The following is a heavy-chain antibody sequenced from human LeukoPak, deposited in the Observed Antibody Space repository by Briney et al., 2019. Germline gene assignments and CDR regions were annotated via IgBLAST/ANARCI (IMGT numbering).Heavy chain of an antibody. J-gene: IGHJ6*02. Sequence: PGRSLRLSCAASGFTFDDYAMHWVRQAPGKGLEWVSGISWNSGSIGYADSVKGRFTISRDNAKNSLYLQMNSLRAEDTALYYCAKEGYSSSRYSVYYGMDVWGQGTTVTVSS. CDR1: GFTFDDYA. CDR2: ISWNSGSI. CDR3: AKEGYSSSRYSVYYGMDV. D-gene: IGHD6-13*01. V-gene: IGHV3-9*01.